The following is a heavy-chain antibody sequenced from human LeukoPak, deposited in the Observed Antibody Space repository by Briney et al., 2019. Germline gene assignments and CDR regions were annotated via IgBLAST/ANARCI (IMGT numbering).Heavy chain of an antibody. Sequence: PSETLSLTCAVYGGSFSGYYWSWIRQPPGKGLEWIGEINHSGSTNYNPSLKSRVTISVDTSKNQFSLKLSSVTAADTAVYYCARQGGLRYFDWSLEYYFDYWGQGTLVTVSS. CDR1: GGSFSGYY. V-gene: IGHV4-34*01. CDR3: ARQGGLRYFDWSLEYYFDY. D-gene: IGHD3-9*01. J-gene: IGHJ4*02. CDR2: INHSGST.